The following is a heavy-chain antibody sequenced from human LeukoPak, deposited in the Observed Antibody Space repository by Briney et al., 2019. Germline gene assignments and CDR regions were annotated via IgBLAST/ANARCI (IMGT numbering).Heavy chain of an antibody. CDR3: AGTYYYDKGAFDI. Sequence: AGGSLRLSCAVSGFSFSYGMSWVRQTPGKGLEWVSTISVSAATNYADSVKGRFTISRDNSKNTLYLQMNSLRAEDTAVYYCAGTYYYDKGAFDIWGQGTMVTVSS. CDR1: GFSFSYG. V-gene: IGHV3-23*01. CDR2: ISVSAAT. J-gene: IGHJ3*02. D-gene: IGHD3-22*01.